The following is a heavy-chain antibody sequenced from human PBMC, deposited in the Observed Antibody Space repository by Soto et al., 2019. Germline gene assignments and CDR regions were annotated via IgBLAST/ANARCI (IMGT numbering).Heavy chain of an antibody. CDR2: ISGSGGST. Sequence: GGSLRLSCAASGFTFSSYAMSWVRQAPGKGLEWVSAISGSGGSTYYADSVKGRFTISRDNSKNTLYLQMNSLRAEDTAVYYCAKDLEGTTEVYYFDYWGQGTLVTVSS. J-gene: IGHJ4*02. D-gene: IGHD1-7*01. V-gene: IGHV3-23*01. CDR1: GFTFSSYA. CDR3: AKDLEGTTEVYYFDY.